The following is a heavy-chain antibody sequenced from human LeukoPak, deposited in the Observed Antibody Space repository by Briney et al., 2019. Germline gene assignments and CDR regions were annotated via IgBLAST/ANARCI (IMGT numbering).Heavy chain of an antibody. CDR3: AELAGTDTFDI. V-gene: IGHV3-74*01. J-gene: IGHJ3*02. CDR1: GFTFSTYW. Sequence: GGSLRLSCAASGFTFSTYWMHWVRQAPGKGLVWVSRINSDGNSTSYADSVKGRFTISRDNAKNTLYLQMNSLRAEDTAVYYCAELAGTDTFDIWGQGTMVTVSS. CDR2: INSDGNST. D-gene: IGHD6-19*01.